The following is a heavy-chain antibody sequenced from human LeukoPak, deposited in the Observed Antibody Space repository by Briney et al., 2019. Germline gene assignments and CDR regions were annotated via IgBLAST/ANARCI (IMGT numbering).Heavy chain of an antibody. CDR1: GYTFTGYY. J-gene: IGHJ4*02. Sequence: GASVKVSCKASGYTFTGYYMHWVRQAPGQGLEWMGWINPNSGGTNYAQKFQGRVTMTRDTSISTAYMELSRLRSDDTAVYYCARGDYVWEPDPRRYFDYWGQGTLVTVSS. D-gene: IGHD3-16*01. CDR3: ARGDYVWEPDPRRYFDY. CDR2: INPNSGGT. V-gene: IGHV1-2*02.